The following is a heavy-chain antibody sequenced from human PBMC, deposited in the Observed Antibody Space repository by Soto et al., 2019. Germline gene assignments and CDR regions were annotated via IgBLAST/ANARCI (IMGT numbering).Heavy chain of an antibody. V-gene: IGHV4-31*03. CDR2: IYSSGVT. J-gene: IGHJ4*02. Sequence: QVQLQESGPGLVQPSQTLSLTYTVSGGSISSAGYYWSWIRQHPGKGLEWIGYIYSSGVTYYDPSLKSRVTMSVDMSKNQFSLRLSSVTAADTAVYYCATKPNGLYYFDYWGQGALVTVSS. CDR1: GGSISSAGYY. CDR3: ATKPNGLYYFDY. D-gene: IGHD2-8*01.